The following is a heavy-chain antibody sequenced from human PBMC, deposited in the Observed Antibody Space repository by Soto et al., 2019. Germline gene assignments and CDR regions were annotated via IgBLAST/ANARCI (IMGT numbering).Heavy chain of an antibody. D-gene: IGHD2-15*01. Sequence: QVQLVQSGAEVKKPGSSVKVSCKASGGTFSSYAISWVRQAPGQGLEWMGGIIPIFGTANYAQKFQGRVTITADEATSTAYMELSSLRSEDTAVYYCARGARSEDCSGGNCYSDYWGQGTLGTVSS. J-gene: IGHJ4*02. CDR2: IIPIFGTA. CDR3: ARGARSEDCSGGNCYSDY. CDR1: GGTFSSYA. V-gene: IGHV1-69*12.